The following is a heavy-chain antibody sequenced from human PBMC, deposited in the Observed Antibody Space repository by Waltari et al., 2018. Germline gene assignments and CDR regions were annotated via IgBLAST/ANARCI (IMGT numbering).Heavy chain of an antibody. CDR3: ARSQSVGYCSGGSCSTPDY. V-gene: IGHV1-69*13. J-gene: IGHJ4*02. CDR1: GGTFSSYA. CDR2: IIPIFVTA. Sequence: QVQLVQSGAEVKKPGSSVKVSCKASGGTFSSYATSWVRHAPGPGLGWRGWIIPIFVTANYAQKFQGRVTITADEAPSTAYMELSSLRSEDTAVYYCARSQSVGYCSGGSCSTPDYWGQGTLVTVSS. D-gene: IGHD2-15*01.